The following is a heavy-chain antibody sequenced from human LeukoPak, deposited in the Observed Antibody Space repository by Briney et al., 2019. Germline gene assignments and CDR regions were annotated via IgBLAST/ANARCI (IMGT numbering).Heavy chain of an antibody. CDR2: ISSSGSTI. Sequence: GGSLRLSCAASGFTFSDYYMSWIRQAPGKGLEWVSYISSSGSTIYYADSVKGRFTISRDNAKNSLYLQMNSLRAEDTAVYYCAKDGIMYYDFWSAYPGIDYWGQGTLLTVSS. J-gene: IGHJ4*02. D-gene: IGHD3-3*01. CDR1: GFTFSDYY. CDR3: AKDGIMYYDFWSAYPGIDY. V-gene: IGHV3-11*01.